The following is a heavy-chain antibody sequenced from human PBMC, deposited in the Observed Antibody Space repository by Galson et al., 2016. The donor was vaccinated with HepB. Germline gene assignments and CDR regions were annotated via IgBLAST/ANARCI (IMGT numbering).Heavy chain of an antibody. Sequence: SLRLSCAASGFTFSRYAMSWVRQAPGKGLEWVSAISGSDGSTYYADSEKGRFTISRDNSKNTVYLQVNSLRAEDTAVYYCAFSSGFYRHWGQGTLVTVAS. V-gene: IGHV3-23*01. D-gene: IGHD3-22*01. CDR2: ISGSDGST. J-gene: IGHJ4*02. CDR1: GFTFSRYA. CDR3: AFSSGFYRH.